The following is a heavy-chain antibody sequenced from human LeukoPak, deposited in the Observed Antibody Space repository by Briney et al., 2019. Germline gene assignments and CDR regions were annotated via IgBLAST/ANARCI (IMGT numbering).Heavy chain of an antibody. CDR3: ATASSGLFY. CDR1: GLPFSNAW. Sequence: PGESLRLSCAASGLPFSNAWMSWVRQAPGEGLEWVGRIKRKTDGETTEYVAPVKGRFTISRDDSKNTLYLQMNSLKTEDTGVYYCATASSGLFYWGQGTLVTVSS. CDR2: IKRKTDGETT. D-gene: IGHD3-16*01. V-gene: IGHV3-15*01. J-gene: IGHJ4*02.